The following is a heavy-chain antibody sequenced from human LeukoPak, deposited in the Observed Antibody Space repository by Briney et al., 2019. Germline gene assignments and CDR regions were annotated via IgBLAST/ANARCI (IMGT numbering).Heavy chain of an antibody. CDR2: ISYDGSNK. CDR3: ARGDTYYYDSSGYYHDY. V-gene: IGHV3-30-3*01. Sequence: GRPLRLSCAASGFTFSTYAMHWVRQAPGKGLEWVAVISYDGSNKYYADSVKGRFTISRDNSKNTLYLQMNSLRAEDTAVYYCARGDTYYYDSSGYYHDYWGQGTLVTVSS. J-gene: IGHJ4*02. CDR1: GFTFSTYA. D-gene: IGHD3-22*01.